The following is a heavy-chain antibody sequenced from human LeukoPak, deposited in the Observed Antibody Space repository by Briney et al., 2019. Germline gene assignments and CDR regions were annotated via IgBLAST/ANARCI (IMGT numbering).Heavy chain of an antibody. D-gene: IGHD5-18*01. CDR2: VTYTGS. CDR3: ARHVDTALIGAFHI. V-gene: IGHV4-61*05. J-gene: IGHJ3*02. Sequence: SETLSLTCTVSGGSISSCSYYWSWLRQPPGKGPEWIGYVTYTGSKYNPSLKSRVTISTDRSKEEVSLRLSSVTAADTAMYFCARHVDTALIGAFHIWGQGTMVTVS. CDR1: GGSISSCSYY.